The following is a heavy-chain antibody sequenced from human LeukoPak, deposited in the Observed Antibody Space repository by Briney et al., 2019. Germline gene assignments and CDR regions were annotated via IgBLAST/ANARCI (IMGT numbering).Heavy chain of an antibody. D-gene: IGHD6-13*01. V-gene: IGHV4-39*01. CDR1: GGSISSSSYY. CDR3: ASDVVAAAGTDALDV. CDR2: KYYSGST. Sequence: PSETLSLTCTVSGGSISSSSYYWRWIRHPPGKGLEWIGCKYYSGSTYYNPSLKSRVTISVDTSKSQFSLKLRSVTAADTAVYYCASDVVAAAGTDALDVWGQGTMVTVSS. J-gene: IGHJ3*01.